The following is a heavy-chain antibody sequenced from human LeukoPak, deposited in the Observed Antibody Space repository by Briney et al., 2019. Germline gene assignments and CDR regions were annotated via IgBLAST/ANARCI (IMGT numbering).Heavy chain of an antibody. CDR1: HGSISSGVYY. D-gene: IGHD5-24*01. CDR3: ARGVRWLQLSYFDY. Sequence: TLPLTRPLSHGSISSGVYYWSWIRQHPGRGVEWIGYIYYSGSNYYTPSLKSRVTISVDTSKNQFSLKLSSVTAADTAVYYCARGVRWLQLSYFDYWGEGTLVTVSS. V-gene: IGHV4-31*03. J-gene: IGHJ4*02. CDR2: IYYSGSN.